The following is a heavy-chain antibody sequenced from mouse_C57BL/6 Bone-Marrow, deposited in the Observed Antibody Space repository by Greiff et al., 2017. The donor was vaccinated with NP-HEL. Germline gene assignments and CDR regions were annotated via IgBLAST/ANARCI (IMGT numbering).Heavy chain of an antibody. CDR1: GSTFTSYW. J-gene: IGHJ3*01. CDR2: LSPGSGST. CDR3: ARRGFYGYDGFAY. V-gene: IGHV1-55*01. D-gene: IGHD2-2*01. Sequence: VQLQQPGAELVKPGASVKMSCKASGSTFTSYWITWVKQRPGQGLEWIGDLSPGSGSTNYNEKFKSKATLTVDTSSSTAYMQLSSLTSEDSAVDYCARRGFYGYDGFAYWGQGTLVTVSA.